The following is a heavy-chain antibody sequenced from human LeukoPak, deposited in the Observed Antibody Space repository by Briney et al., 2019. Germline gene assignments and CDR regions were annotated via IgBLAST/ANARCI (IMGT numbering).Heavy chain of an antibody. J-gene: IGHJ4*02. V-gene: IGHV4-59*01. D-gene: IGHD5-12*01. CDR3: ARGRDSGYDESFDY. Sequence: SETLSLTCTVSGGSISSYYWSWIRQPPGKGLEWIGYIYYSGSTNYNPSLKSRVTISVDTSKNQFSLKLSSVTAVDTAVYYCARGRDSGYDESFDYWGQGTLVTVSS. CDR2: IYYSGST. CDR1: GGSISSYY.